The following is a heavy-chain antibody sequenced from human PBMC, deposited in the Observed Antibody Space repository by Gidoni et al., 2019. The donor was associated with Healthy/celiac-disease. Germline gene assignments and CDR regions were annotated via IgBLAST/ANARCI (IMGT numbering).Heavy chain of an antibody. CDR1: GFTFSSYA. J-gene: IGHJ4*02. V-gene: IGHV3-23*01. CDR2: ISGSGGST. D-gene: IGHD6-19*01. CDR3: AKGPHSSGWYQYFDY. Sequence: EVQLLESGGGLVQPGGSLRLSCAASGFTFSSYAMSWVRQAPGKGLGWVSAISGSGGSTYYADSVKGRFTISRDNSKNTLYLQMNSLRAEDTAVYYCAKGPHSSGWYQYFDYWGQGTLVTVSS.